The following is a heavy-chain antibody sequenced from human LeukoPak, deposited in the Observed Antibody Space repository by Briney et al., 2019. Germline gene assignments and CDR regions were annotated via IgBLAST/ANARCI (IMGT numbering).Heavy chain of an antibody. J-gene: IGHJ3*02. Sequence: SETLSLTCTVSGGSISSYYWSWIRQPPGKGLEWIGYIYYSGSTNYNPSLKSRVTISVDTSKNQFSLKLSSVTAADTAVYYCARSRGYSYGWDAFDIWGQGTMVTVSS. V-gene: IGHV4-59*01. CDR1: GGSISSYY. D-gene: IGHD5-18*01. CDR3: ARSRGYSYGWDAFDI. CDR2: IYYSGST.